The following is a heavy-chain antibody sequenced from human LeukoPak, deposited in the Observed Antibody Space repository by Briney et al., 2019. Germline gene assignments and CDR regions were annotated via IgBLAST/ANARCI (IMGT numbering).Heavy chain of an antibody. CDR2: ISSSGSTI. Sequence: PGGSLRLSCAASGFTFSSYEMNWVRQAPGKGPEWVSYISSSGSTIYYADSVKGRFTISRDNAKNSLYLQMNSLRAEDTAVYYCAVRDSSGYYYDYWGQGTLVTVSS. J-gene: IGHJ4*02. CDR1: GFTFSSYE. V-gene: IGHV3-48*03. CDR3: AVRDSSGYYYDY. D-gene: IGHD3-22*01.